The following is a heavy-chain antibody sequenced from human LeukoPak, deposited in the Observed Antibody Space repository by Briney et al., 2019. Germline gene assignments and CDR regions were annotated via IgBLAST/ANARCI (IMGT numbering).Heavy chain of an antibody. CDR3: AKDGIFVPVTGPGRHYNFYMDF. CDR1: GFTFNNYE. V-gene: IGHV3-48*03. D-gene: IGHD2-8*02. J-gene: IGHJ6*03. Sequence: GGSLRLSCVVSGFTFNNYEMNWVRQAPGKGLEWVSYISSSAYTIHYADSVEGRFTISRDNSKNSLFLQVNSLRPEDTALYYCAKDGIFVPVTGPGRHYNFYMDFWGKGTTVTVSS. CDR2: ISSSAYTI.